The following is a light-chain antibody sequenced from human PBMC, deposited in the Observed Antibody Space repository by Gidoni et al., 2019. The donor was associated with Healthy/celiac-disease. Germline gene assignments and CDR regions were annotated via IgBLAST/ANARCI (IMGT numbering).Light chain of an antibody. CDR3: AAWDDSLSGLHVV. CDR2: RNN. Sequence: QSVLTQPPSASGTPGQRVTISCSGSSSNIGSNYVYWYQQLPGTAPKLLIYRNNQRPSGVPDRFSGSKSGTSASLAISGLRSEDEADDYCAAWDDSLSGLHVVFGGRTELTVL. V-gene: IGLV1-47*01. J-gene: IGLJ2*01. CDR1: SSNIGSNY.